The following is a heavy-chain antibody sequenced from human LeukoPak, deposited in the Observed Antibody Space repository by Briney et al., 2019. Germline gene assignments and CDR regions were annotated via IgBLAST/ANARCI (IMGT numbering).Heavy chain of an antibody. V-gene: IGHV4-30-2*01. CDR3: ASAMVRGTPYYFDF. D-gene: IGHD5-18*01. Sequence: PSETLSLTCAASGGSIISGDYAWSWIRQPPGKGLESIGFIYHTGSTYYRPSLKSRITISVDTSKNQFSLKLNSVTAADTAVYYCASAMVRGTPYYFDFWGQGALVTVSS. CDR2: IYHTGST. J-gene: IGHJ4*02. CDR1: GGSIISGDYA.